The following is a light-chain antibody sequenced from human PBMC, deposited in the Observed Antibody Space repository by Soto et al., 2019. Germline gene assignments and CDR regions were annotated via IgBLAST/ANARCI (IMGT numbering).Light chain of an antibody. CDR1: SSDVGSYNL. Sequence: QSALTQPASVSGSPGQSITISCTGSSSDVGSYNLVSWYQQHPGKAPKLMVYESGKRPSGVSDRFFGSKSGNTASLTISGLQADDEADYYCCSFARGTTLVFGGGTKVTVL. CDR3: CSFARGTTLV. J-gene: IGLJ3*02. V-gene: IGLV2-23*01. CDR2: ESG.